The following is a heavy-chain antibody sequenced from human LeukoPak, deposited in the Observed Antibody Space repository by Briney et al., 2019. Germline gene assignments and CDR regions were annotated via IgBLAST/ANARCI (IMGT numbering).Heavy chain of an antibody. V-gene: IGHV4-34*01. D-gene: IGHD2-21*02. CDR2: INHSGST. CDR1: GGSFSGYY. CDR3: ARGGGDSWGY. Sequence: SETLSLTCAVYGGSFSGYYWSWIRQPPGKGLEWIGEINHSGSTNYNPSLKSRVTISVDTSKNQFSLKLSSVTAADTAVYYCARGGGDSWGYWGQGTLVTVSS. J-gene: IGHJ4*02.